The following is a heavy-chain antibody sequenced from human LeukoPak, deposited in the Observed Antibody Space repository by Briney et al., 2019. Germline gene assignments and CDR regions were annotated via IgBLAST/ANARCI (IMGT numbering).Heavy chain of an antibody. CDR2: MNHNSGNT. D-gene: IGHD5-12*01. J-gene: IGHJ4*02. CDR3: ARTRIGYSGSGFDY. CDR1: GYTFTSYD. V-gene: IGHV1-8*01. Sequence: ASVKVSCKASGYTFTSYDINWVRQATGQGLEWMGWMNHNSGNTGYAQKFQGRVTMTRNTSISTAYMELSSLRSDDTAVYYCARTRIGYSGSGFDYWVQGTLVTVSS.